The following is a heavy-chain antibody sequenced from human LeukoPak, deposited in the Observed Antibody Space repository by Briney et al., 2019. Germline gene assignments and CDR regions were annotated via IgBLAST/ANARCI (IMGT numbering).Heavy chain of an antibody. CDR3: TRGGGDC. Sequence: GGSLRLSCAASGFTFSTSWMGWVRQTPGKGLEWVANIKQDGSGETYVDSVKGRFTISRHNAKNSLYLQMNSLRAEDTSVFYCTRGGGDCWGQGTLVTVSS. CDR2: IKQDGSGE. J-gene: IGHJ4*01. D-gene: IGHD2-15*01. CDR1: GFTFSTSW. V-gene: IGHV3-7*01.